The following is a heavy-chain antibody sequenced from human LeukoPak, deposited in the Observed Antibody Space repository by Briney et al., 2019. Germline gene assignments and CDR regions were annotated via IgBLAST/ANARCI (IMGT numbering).Heavy chain of an antibody. CDR2: ISGSGGST. J-gene: IGHJ4*02. Sequence: GGSLRLSCAASGFTFSSYAMSWVRQAPGKGLEWVSAISGSGGSTYYADSVKGRFTISRDNSKNTLYLQMNSLRAEDTAVYYCAKTLRGSGWYNPFDYWGQGTLATVSS. V-gene: IGHV3-23*01. CDR3: AKTLRGSGWYNPFDY. CDR1: GFTFSSYA. D-gene: IGHD6-19*01.